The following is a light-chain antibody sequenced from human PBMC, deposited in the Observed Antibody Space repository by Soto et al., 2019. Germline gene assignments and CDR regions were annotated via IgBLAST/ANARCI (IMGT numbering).Light chain of an antibody. CDR2: EVS. J-gene: IGLJ1*01. Sequence: QSALTQPASVSGSPGQSITISCTRTSSDVGSYNFVSWYQQHPGKVPKVMIYEVSKRPSGVSDRFSGSKSGYTASLTISGLQAEDEADYYCCADAGRSTYVFGTGTKVTVL. V-gene: IGLV2-23*02. CDR3: CADAGRSTYV. CDR1: SSDVGSYNF.